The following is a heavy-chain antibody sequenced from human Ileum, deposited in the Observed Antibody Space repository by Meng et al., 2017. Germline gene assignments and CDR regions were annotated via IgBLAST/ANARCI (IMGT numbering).Heavy chain of an antibody. V-gene: IGHV3-53*01. CDR3: AGRYSSGWYVH. CDR2: ISAGGTT. CDR1: GFTVSSNY. Sequence: HLWGDWGRLIQPGESLKLSCAASGFTVSSNYISWVRQAPGKGLEWVSVISAGGTTYYADSVKGRFTISRDDSKNTVFLQMNSLRGEDTAVYYCAGRYSSGWYVHWGQGTLVTVSS. J-gene: IGHJ5*02. D-gene: IGHD6-19*01.